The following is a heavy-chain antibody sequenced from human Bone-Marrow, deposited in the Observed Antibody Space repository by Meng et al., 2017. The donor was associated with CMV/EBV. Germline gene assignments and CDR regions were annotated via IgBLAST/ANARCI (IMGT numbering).Heavy chain of an antibody. V-gene: IGHV3-30*02. CDR3: ARDPFYCSSTSCYGLDYGMDV. J-gene: IGHJ6*02. D-gene: IGHD2-2*01. CDR1: GFTFSSYG. CDR2: IRYDGSNK. Sequence: GESLKISCAASGFTFSSYGMHWVRQAPGKGLEWVAFIRYDGSNKYYADSVKGRFTISRDNSKNTLYLQMNSLRAEDTAVYYCARDPFYCSSTSCYGLDYGMDVWGQGTTVTVSS.